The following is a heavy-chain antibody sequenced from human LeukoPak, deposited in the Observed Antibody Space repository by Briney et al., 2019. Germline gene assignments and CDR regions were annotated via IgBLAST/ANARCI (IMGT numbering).Heavy chain of an antibody. Sequence: GESLKISCKGSGYSFTSYWIGWVRQMPGKGLEWMGIIYPGDSDTRYSPSFQGQVTISADKSTNTAYLQWSSLKASDTAMYYCAKLGPRAQLVFLYWGQGTLVTVSS. V-gene: IGHV5-51*01. CDR2: IYPGDSDT. CDR3: AKLGPRAQLVFLY. CDR1: GYSFTSYW. D-gene: IGHD6-13*01. J-gene: IGHJ4*02.